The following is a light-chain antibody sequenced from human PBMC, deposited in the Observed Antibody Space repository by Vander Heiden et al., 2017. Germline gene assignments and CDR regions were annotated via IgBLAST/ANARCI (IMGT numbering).Light chain of an antibody. CDR1: QSVSSSY. V-gene: IGKV3D-20*01. Sequence: EIVLTQSPATMSLSPVERATLYCGASQSVSSSYLAWYQQKPRLALRLLIYDASSRATGIPDRLSGSVSGTDFTLTISRLEPEDFAVYYCQQYGSSQITFGQGTRLEIK. CDR3: QQYGSSQIT. J-gene: IGKJ5*01. CDR2: DAS.